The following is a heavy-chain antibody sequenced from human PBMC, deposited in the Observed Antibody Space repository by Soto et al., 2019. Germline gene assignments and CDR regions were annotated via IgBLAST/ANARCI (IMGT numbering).Heavy chain of an antibody. CDR3: AHSRPPRLLDY. CDR2: IYWDDDK. D-gene: IGHD6-6*01. CDR1: GFSLSTDGVG. Sequence: QITLKESGPTLVKPTQPLTLTCTFSGFSLSTDGVGVGWIRQPPGKALEWLALIYWDDDKRYSPSLNSRLTIAKDTSKNQVVLTMTNMDPVDTATYYCAHSRPPRLLDYWGQGTLVTVSS. V-gene: IGHV2-5*02. J-gene: IGHJ4*02.